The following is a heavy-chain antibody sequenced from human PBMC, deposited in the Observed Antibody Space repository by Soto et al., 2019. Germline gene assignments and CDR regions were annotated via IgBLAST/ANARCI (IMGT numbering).Heavy chain of an antibody. CDR3: ARDLSSSWYAPYYYYGMDV. J-gene: IGHJ6*02. CDR1: GFTFSSYA. D-gene: IGHD6-13*01. Sequence: SLRLSCAASGFTFSSYAMHWVRQAPGKGLEWVAVISYDGSNKYYADSVKGRFTVSRGNSKNTLYLQMNSLRAEDTAVYYCARDLSSSWYAPYYYYGMDVWGQGTTVTVSS. CDR2: ISYDGSNK. V-gene: IGHV3-30-3*01.